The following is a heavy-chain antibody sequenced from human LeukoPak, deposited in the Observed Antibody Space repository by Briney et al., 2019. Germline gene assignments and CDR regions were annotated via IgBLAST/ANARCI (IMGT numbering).Heavy chain of an antibody. J-gene: IGHJ4*02. CDR1: GGSFSSYY. CDR3: ARQLLRYYFDY. CDR2: IYTSGGT. D-gene: IGHD2-15*01. Sequence: SETLSLTCTVSGGSFSSYYWSWIRQPPGKGLEWIGYIYTSGGTNYNPSLKSRVTISVDTSKSQFSLNLSSVTAADTAVYYCARQLLRYYFDYWGQGTLVTVSS. V-gene: IGHV4-4*09.